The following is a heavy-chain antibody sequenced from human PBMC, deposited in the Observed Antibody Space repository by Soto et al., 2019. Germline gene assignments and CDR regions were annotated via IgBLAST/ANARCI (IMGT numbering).Heavy chain of an antibody. CDR1: GGTFSSYA. V-gene: IGHV1-69*06. J-gene: IGHJ6*02. CDR2: IIPIFGTA. CDR3: ARNYYGSGSYDAYYYYGMDV. Sequence: SVKVSCKAPGGTFSSYAISWVRQAPGQGLEWMGGIIPIFGTANYAQKFQGRVTITADKSTSTAYMELSSLRSEDTAVYYCARNYYGSGSYDAYYYYGMDVWGQGTTVTV. D-gene: IGHD3-10*01.